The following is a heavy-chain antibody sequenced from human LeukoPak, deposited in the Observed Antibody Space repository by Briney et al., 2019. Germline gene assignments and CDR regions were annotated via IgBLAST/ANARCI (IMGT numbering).Heavy chain of an antibody. CDR1: GFTVTTKY. V-gene: IGHV3-53*01. CDR2: IYSGATT. D-gene: IGHD3-3*02. CDR3: ARVGDHFHWNLDL. J-gene: IGHJ2*01. Sequence: GGSLRLSCAAPGFTVTTKYMNWVRQAPGKGLEWVSIIYSGATTYYADSVKGRFTISRDISKNTVSLQMNSLRAEDTAVYFCARVGDHFHWNLDLWGRGTLVTVSS.